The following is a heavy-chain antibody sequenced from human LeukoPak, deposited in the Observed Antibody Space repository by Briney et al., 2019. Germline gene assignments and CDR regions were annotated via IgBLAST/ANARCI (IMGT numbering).Heavy chain of an antibody. J-gene: IGHJ5*02. CDR3: TTGVFGYGDYGWFDP. Sequence: PGGSLRLSCAASGFTFSNAWMSWVRQAPGKGLEWVGRIKSKTDGGTTDYAAPVKGRFTISRDDSKNTLYLQMNSLKTEDTAVYYCTTGVFGYGDYGWFDPWGQGTLVTVSS. V-gene: IGHV3-15*01. CDR2: IKSKTDGGTT. D-gene: IGHD4-17*01. CDR1: GFTFSNAW.